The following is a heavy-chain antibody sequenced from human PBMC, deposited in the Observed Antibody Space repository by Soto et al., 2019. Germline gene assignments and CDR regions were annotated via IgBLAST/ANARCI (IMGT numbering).Heavy chain of an antibody. V-gene: IGHV4-39*01. CDR2: IYYHGNT. CDR1: GGSISSGGYS. Sequence: SETLSLTCAVSGGSISSGGYSWGWIRQPPGKTLEWIGTIYYHGNTYSNPSRKSRVTISVDTSNNQLSLKLRSVTAADTAVYYCARHDGFSSGWIFDYWGHGTPVTVSS. CDR3: ARHDGFSSGWIFDY. J-gene: IGHJ4*01. D-gene: IGHD6-19*01.